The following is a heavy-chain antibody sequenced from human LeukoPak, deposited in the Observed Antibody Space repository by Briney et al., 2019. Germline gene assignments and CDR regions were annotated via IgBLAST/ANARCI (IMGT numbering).Heavy chain of an antibody. Sequence: GGSLRLSCAASGFTFSSYAMSWVRQAPGKGLEWFSATSGSGDGTFYADSVKGRFTISRDNSKNTLYLQMNSLRAEDTAIYYCAKLRDFFDSSGQFDYWGQGTLVTVSS. D-gene: IGHD3-22*01. CDR3: AKLRDFFDSSGQFDY. CDR2: TSGSGDGT. CDR1: GFTFSSYA. V-gene: IGHV3-23*01. J-gene: IGHJ4*02.